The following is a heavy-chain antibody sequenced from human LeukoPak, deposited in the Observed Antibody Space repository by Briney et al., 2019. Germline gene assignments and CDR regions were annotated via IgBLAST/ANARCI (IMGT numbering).Heavy chain of an antibody. CDR1: GFTFSSCG. CDR3: ATETIGRHYDY. CDR2: IGPTGTDR. V-gene: IGHV3-21*01. J-gene: IGHJ4*02. D-gene: IGHD1-14*01. Sequence: GGSLRLSCAASGFTFSSCGFNWVRQAPGKGLEWVSSIGPTGTDRYYADSARGRFTISRDNAKNSMYLQMDSLRDEDTAVYYCATETIGRHYDYWGQGTLLTVSS.